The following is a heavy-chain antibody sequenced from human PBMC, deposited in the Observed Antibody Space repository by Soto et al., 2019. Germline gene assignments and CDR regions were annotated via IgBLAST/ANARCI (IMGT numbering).Heavy chain of an antibody. CDR3: ASGARYCSSTSCYRFYFDN. D-gene: IGHD2-2*01. Sequence: QVQLQESGPGLVKPSQTLSLTCTVSGDSISSGDYYWSWIRQSPGKGLEWIGYIYYTGSTYYSPSLKSRLTISVDTSKSQFSLRLSSVTAADTAVYYCASGARYCSSTSCYRFYFDNWGQGTLVTVSS. J-gene: IGHJ4*02. CDR2: IYYTGST. CDR1: GDSISSGDYY. V-gene: IGHV4-30-4*01.